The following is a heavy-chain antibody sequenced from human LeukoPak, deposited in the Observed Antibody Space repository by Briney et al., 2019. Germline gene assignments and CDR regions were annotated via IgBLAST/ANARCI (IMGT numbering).Heavy chain of an antibody. CDR3: ARVRSVGGNPHAFNI. D-gene: IGHD4-23*01. V-gene: IGHV3-21*01. J-gene: IGHJ3*02. CDR1: GVTFSGYS. CDR2: ITATSLHI. Sequence: GGSLRLSCAASGVTFSGYSMNWVRQAPGKGLEWVSAITATSLHIYYADSVKGRFTISRDNAKNSLYLQMNGLRVEDTALYYCARVRSVGGNPHAFNIWGQGTMVTVSS.